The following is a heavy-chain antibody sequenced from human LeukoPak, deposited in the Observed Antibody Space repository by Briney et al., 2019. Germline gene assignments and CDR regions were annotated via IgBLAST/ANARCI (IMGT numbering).Heavy chain of an antibody. CDR3: ARGGYYGSGSFPDY. V-gene: IGHV1-46*01. CDR2: INPSGGST. CDR1: GYTFTSYY. J-gene: IGHJ4*02. Sequence: ASVKVSCKASGYTFTSYYMHWVRQAPGQGLEWMGIINPSGGSTSYAQKFQGRVTMTTDTSTSTAYMDLRSLTSDDTAVYYCARGGYYGSGSFPDYWGQGTLVTVSS. D-gene: IGHD3-10*01.